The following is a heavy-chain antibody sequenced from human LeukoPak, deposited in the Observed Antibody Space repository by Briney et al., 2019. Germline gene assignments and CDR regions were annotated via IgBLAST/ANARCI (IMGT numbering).Heavy chain of an antibody. Sequence: SETLSLTCTVSGYSISSGYYWGWIRQPPGKGLEWIGSIYHSGSTYYNSSLKSRVTISVDTSQNQFSLKLSSVTAADTAMYYCARDRGSEYSYYYYMDVWGKGTTVTVSS. J-gene: IGHJ6*03. D-gene: IGHD3-10*01. CDR1: GYSISSGYY. CDR2: IYHSGST. CDR3: ARDRGSEYSYYYYMDV. V-gene: IGHV4-38-2*02.